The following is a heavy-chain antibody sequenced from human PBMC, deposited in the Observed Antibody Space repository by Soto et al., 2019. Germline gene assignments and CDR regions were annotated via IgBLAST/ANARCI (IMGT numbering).Heavy chain of an antibody. Sequence: EVQLLESGGGLVQPGGSLRLSCAASGFTFSSYAMSWVRQAPGKGLEWFSAISGSGGSTYYADSVKGRFTISRDNSKNTLYLQMNSLRAEDTAVYYCAKGRRQRYCSGCSCYSYPSGYWGQGTLVTVSS. CDR2: ISGSGGST. V-gene: IGHV3-23*01. J-gene: IGHJ4*02. D-gene: IGHD2-15*01. CDR1: GFTFSSYA. CDR3: AKGRRQRYCSGCSCYSYPSGY.